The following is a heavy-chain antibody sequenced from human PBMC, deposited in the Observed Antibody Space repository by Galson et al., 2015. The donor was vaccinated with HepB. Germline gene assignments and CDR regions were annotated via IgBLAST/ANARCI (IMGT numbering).Heavy chain of an antibody. CDR1: GSHFTSYW. CDR2: IDPTDSDH. J-gene: IGHJ4*02. Sequence: QSGAEVTRPGEYLRISCAASGSHFTSYWIIWVPQMPGKGPEWLGKIDPTDSDHHYNPSSRGHVTMSTDTSMSAASLHWGSLGASDTAVYYCARLVRQYDPLTGETFYFDSWGQGTLVAVSS. D-gene: IGHD3-9*01. V-gene: IGHV5-10-1*01. CDR3: ARLVRQYDPLTGETFYFDS.